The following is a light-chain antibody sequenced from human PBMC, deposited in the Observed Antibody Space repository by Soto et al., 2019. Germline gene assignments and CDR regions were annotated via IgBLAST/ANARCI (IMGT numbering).Light chain of an antibody. CDR3: CSSAPESTYV. CDR2: KGT. J-gene: IGLJ1*01. V-gene: IGLV2-23*01. Sequence: QSALAQPASMSGSPGQSVTISCTGTSSDVGAYNSVSWYQQHPDKAPQLMIYKGTQRPSGVSNRFSGSTSGNAASLTISGLQAGDEADYFCCSSAPESTYVFGTGTKLTVL. CDR1: SSDVGAYNS.